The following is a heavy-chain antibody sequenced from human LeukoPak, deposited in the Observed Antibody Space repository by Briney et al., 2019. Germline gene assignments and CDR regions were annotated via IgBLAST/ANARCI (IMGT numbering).Heavy chain of an antibody. V-gene: IGHV3-13*01. CDR1: GFTFSSYD. D-gene: IGHD3-16*02. CDR2: IGTAGDT. J-gene: IGHJ3*02. CDR3: AREGTGSYRFAFDI. Sequence: GGSLRLSCAASGFTFSSYDMHWVRQATGKGLEWVSAIGTAGDTYYPGSVKGRFTISRENAKNSLYFQMNSLRAGDTAVYYCAREGTGSYRFAFDIWGQGTMVTVSS.